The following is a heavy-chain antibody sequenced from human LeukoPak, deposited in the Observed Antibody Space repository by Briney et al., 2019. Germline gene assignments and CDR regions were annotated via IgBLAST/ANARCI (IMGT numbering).Heavy chain of an antibody. CDR2: IYYSGST. J-gene: IGHJ4*02. V-gene: IGHV4-59*01. CDR3: ARDHEDPYYFDY. CDR1: GGSISSYY. Sequence: SETLSLTCTVSGGSISSYYWSWIRQPPGKGLEWIGYIYYSGSTNYSPSLKSRVTISVDTSKSQFSLKLSSVTAADTAVYYCARDHEDPYYFDYWGQGTLVTLSS.